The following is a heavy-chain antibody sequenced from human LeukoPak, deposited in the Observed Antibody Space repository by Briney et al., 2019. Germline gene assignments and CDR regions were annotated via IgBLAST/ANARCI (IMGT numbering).Heavy chain of an antibody. CDR1: EYTFTSYD. Sequence: GASAKVSCKASEYTFTSYDINWVRQAPGQGLEWMGWINPNSGGTNYAQKFQGRVTMTRDTSISTAYMELSRLRSDDTAVYYCARAGVGATTDAFDIWGQGTMVTVSS. V-gene: IGHV1-2*02. J-gene: IGHJ3*02. CDR2: INPNSGGT. CDR3: ARAGVGATTDAFDI. D-gene: IGHD1-26*01.